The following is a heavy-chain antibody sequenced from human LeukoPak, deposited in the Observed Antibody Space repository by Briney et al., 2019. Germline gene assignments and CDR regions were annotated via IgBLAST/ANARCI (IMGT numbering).Heavy chain of an antibody. J-gene: IGHJ4*02. Sequence: GGSLRLSCTVSGFTVSSNSMSWVRQPPGKGLEWVSFIYSDNTHYSNSVKSRFTISRDNSKNTLYLQMNSLRAEDTAVYYCARRAGAYSHPYDYWGQGTLVTVSS. CDR2: IYSDNT. D-gene: IGHD4/OR15-4a*01. CDR3: ARRAGAYSHPYDY. V-gene: IGHV3-53*01. CDR1: GFTVSSNS.